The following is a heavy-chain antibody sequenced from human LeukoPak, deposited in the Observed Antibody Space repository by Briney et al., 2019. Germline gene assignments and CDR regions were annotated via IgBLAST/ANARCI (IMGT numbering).Heavy chain of an antibody. CDR2: ISAYNGNT. CDR1: GYTFTSYG. CDR3: ARDITIFGVVIPRGY. Sequence: ASVKVSCKASGYTFTSYGISWVRQAPGQGLEWMGWISAYNGNTNYAQELQGRVTMTTDTSTSTAYMELRSLRSDDTAVYYCARDITIFGVVIPRGYWGQGTLVTVSS. D-gene: IGHD3-3*01. V-gene: IGHV1-18*01. J-gene: IGHJ4*02.